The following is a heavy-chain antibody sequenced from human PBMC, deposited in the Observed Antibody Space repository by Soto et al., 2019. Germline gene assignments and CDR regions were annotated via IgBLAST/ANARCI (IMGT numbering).Heavy chain of an antibody. Sequence: ASVKVSCKASGYTFTGYYMHWVRQAPGQGLEWMGWINPNSGGTNYAQKFQGWVTMTRDTSISTAYMELSRLRSDDTAVYYCARGPPRAIVVVPAAKYYYYYGMDVWGQGTTVTVSS. CDR1: GYTFTGYY. CDR2: INPNSGGT. CDR3: ARGPPRAIVVVPAAKYYYYYGMDV. V-gene: IGHV1-2*04. J-gene: IGHJ6*02. D-gene: IGHD2-2*01.